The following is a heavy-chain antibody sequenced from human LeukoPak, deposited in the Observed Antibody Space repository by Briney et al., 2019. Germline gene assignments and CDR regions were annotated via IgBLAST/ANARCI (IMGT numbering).Heavy chain of an antibody. D-gene: IGHD6-19*01. V-gene: IGHV3-23*01. J-gene: IGHJ4*02. CDR3: VRDGGSGWYYMDC. CDR2: INSNGATP. CDR1: GFTFSIYA. Sequence: GGSLRLSCAASGFTFSIYAMSWVRQAPGKGLEWVSLINSNGATPHYAPSVKGRYTISNDNYNDLLSLQMSSVRADDTAKYFCVRDGGSGWYYMDCWGQGTLVTVSS.